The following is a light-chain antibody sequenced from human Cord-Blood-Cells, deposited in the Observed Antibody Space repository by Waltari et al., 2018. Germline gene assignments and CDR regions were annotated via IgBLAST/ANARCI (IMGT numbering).Light chain of an antibody. CDR2: DVS. CDR1: SSAVGGYNY. V-gene: IGLV2-14*01. Sequence: QSALTQPASVSGSPGHSITFSCTGTSSAVGGYNYVFWYQEHPGKAPKLMIYDVSKRPSGVSNRFSGSKSGNTASLTISGLQAEDEADYYCSSYTSSSLWVFGGGTKLTVL. CDR3: SSYTSSSLWV. J-gene: IGLJ3*02.